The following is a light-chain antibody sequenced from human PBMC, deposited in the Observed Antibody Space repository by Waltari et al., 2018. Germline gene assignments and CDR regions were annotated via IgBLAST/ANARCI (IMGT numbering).Light chain of an antibody. CDR1: QGISSY. Sequence: IQMYQSPSSLSASVGDRVTITCRASQGISSYLNWYQQKPGKAPKLLIYYANSLASGVPSRFSGSGSGTEFTLTISSLQPEDFATYYCQQGNSNPLTFGGGTKVEIK. V-gene: IGKV1-13*02. CDR2: YAN. CDR3: QQGNSNPLT. J-gene: IGKJ4*01.